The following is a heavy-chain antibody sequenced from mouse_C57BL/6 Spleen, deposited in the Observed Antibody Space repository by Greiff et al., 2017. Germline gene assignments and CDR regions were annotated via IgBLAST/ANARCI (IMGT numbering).Heavy chain of an antibody. V-gene: IGHV1-15*01. CDR2: IDPETGGT. CDR3: TRERRYGPFAY. D-gene: IGHD1-1*02. J-gene: IGHJ3*01. Sequence: VQRVESGAELVRPGASVTLSCKASGYTFTDYEMHWVKQTPVHGLEWIGAIDPETGGTAYNQKFKGKAILTADKSSSTAYMELRSLTSEDSAVYYCTRERRYGPFAYWGQGTLVTVSA. CDR1: GYTFTDYE.